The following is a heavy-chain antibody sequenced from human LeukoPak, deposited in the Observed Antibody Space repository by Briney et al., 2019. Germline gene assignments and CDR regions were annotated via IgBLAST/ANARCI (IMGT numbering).Heavy chain of an antibody. Sequence: SETLSLTCAVYGGSFSGYYWSWIRQTPGKGLEWIGEINHKRNTNYNPSLKSRVTISVDTSMNQFSLKPTSVTAADTAVYYCARADYGDLHFDYWGQGTLVTVSS. CDR3: ARADYGDLHFDY. V-gene: IGHV4-34*01. CDR1: GGSFSGYY. D-gene: IGHD4-17*01. J-gene: IGHJ4*02. CDR2: INHKRNT.